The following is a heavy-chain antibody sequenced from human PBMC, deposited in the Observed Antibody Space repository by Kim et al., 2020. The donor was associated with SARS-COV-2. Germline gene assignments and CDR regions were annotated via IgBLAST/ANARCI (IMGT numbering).Heavy chain of an antibody. V-gene: IGHV4-4*09. Sequence: YNPALKSRVTISVDTSKNQFSLKLSSVTAADTAVYYCARAGGSYFSSFDYWGQGTLVTVSS. J-gene: IGHJ4*02. D-gene: IGHD1-26*01. CDR3: ARAGGSYFSSFDY.